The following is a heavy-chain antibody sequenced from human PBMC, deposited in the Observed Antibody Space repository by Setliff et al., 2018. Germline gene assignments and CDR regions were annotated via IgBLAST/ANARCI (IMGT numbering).Heavy chain of an antibody. CDR2: INHSGST. CDR3: ARTLYDYDILTGPGYYFDY. V-gene: IGHV4-34*01. D-gene: IGHD3-9*01. Sequence: PSETLSLTCAVYGGSFSGYYWSWIRQPPGKGLEWIGEINHSGSTNYNPSLKSRVTISVDTSKNQFSLKLSSVTAADTAVYHCARTLYDYDILTGPGYYFDYWGQGTLVTVSS. J-gene: IGHJ4*02. CDR1: GGSFSGYY.